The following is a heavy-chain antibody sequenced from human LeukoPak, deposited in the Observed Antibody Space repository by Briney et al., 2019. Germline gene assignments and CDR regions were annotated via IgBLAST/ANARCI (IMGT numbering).Heavy chain of an antibody. V-gene: IGHV3-30*04. Sequence: GSLRLSCVASGLTLSNFAMHWVRQAPGKGLEWVTLISPDENLQNSADSVKGRFTISRDNSRNILFLQMSSLRPEDTAVYYCARGSGYFDHWGQGTLLTVSS. CDR2: ISPDENLQ. CDR1: GLTLSNFA. J-gene: IGHJ4*02. D-gene: IGHD3-3*01. CDR3: ARGSGYFDH.